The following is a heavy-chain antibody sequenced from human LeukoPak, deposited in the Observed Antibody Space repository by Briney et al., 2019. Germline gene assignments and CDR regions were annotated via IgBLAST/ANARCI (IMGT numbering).Heavy chain of an antibody. CDR1: GFTFSSYA. J-gene: IGHJ4*02. Sequence: PGGSLRLSCAASGFTFSSYAMHWVRQAPGKGLEWVAVISYDGSNKYYADSVKGRFTISRDNSKNTLYLQMNSLRAEDTAVYYCARGKTLGIAAALNYWGQGTLVTVSS. CDR2: ISYDGSNK. CDR3: ARGKTLGIAAALNY. D-gene: IGHD6-13*01. V-gene: IGHV3-30-3*01.